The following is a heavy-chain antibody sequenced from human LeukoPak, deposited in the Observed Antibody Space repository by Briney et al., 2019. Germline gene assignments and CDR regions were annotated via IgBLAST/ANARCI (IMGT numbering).Heavy chain of an antibody. CDR3: AKSLRERREFIPAAGTLNRLFDY. D-gene: IGHD6-13*01. J-gene: IGHJ4*02. V-gene: IGHV1-69*13. CDR1: GGTFSSYA. Sequence: ASVKVSCKASGGTFSSYAISWARQAPGQGLEWMGGIIPIFGTANCAQKFQGRVTITADESTSTAYMELSSLRSEDTAVYYCAKSLRERREFIPAAGTLNRLFDYWGQGTLVTVSS. CDR2: IIPIFGTA.